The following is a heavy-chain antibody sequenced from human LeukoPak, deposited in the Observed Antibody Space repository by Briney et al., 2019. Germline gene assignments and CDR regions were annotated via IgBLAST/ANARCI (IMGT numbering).Heavy chain of an antibody. Sequence: SETLSLTCTVSGGSISSYYWGWIRQPPGKGLEWIGYIYYSGSTNYNPSLKSRVTISVDTSKNQFSLKLGSVTAADTAVYYCARHSGYSGYSSGWYYFDYWGQGTLVTVSS. J-gene: IGHJ4*02. CDR1: GGSISSYY. D-gene: IGHD6-19*01. V-gene: IGHV4-59*08. CDR3: ARHSGYSGYSSGWYYFDY. CDR2: IYYSGST.